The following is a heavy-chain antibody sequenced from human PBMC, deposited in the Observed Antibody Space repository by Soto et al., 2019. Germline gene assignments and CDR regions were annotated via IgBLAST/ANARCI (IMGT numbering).Heavy chain of an antibody. CDR3: ATRLGGREGNSREFDY. D-gene: IGHD1-7*01. CDR1: GFTFSSYA. CDR2: ISGSGGST. J-gene: IGHJ4*02. V-gene: IGHV3-23*01. Sequence: GGSLRLSCAASGFTFSSYAMSWVRQAPGKGLEWVSAISGSGGSTYYADSVKGRFTISRDNSKNTLYLQMNSLRAEDTAVYYCATRLGGREGNSREFDYWGQGTLVTVSS.